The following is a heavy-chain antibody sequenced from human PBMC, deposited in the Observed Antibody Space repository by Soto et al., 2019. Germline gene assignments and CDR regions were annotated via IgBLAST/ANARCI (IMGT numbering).Heavy chain of an antibody. CDR2: ISAYNGNT. J-gene: IGHJ5*02. D-gene: IGHD3-9*01. Sequence: VASVKVSCKASGYTFTSYGISWVRQAPGQGLEWMGWISAYNGNTNYAQKLQGRVTMTTDTSTSTAYMELRSLRSDDTAVYYCAKTTYDILTGLNWFDPWGQGTLVTVSS. CDR1: GYTFTSYG. CDR3: AKTTYDILTGLNWFDP. V-gene: IGHV1-18*01.